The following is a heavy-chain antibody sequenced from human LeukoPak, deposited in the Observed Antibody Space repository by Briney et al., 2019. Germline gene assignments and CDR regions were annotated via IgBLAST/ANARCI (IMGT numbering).Heavy chain of an antibody. Sequence: GGSLRLSCAASGFTFSSYSMNWVRQAPGKGLEWVSSISSSNSYIYNADSVKGRFTISRDNAKNSLYLQMNSLRVEDTAVYYCARSSEGLQEKWRQLWRLYYFDYWGQGTLVTVSS. J-gene: IGHJ4*02. D-gene: IGHD5-24*01. CDR3: ARSSEGLQEKWRQLWRLYYFDY. V-gene: IGHV3-21*01. CDR2: ISSSNSYI. CDR1: GFTFSSYS.